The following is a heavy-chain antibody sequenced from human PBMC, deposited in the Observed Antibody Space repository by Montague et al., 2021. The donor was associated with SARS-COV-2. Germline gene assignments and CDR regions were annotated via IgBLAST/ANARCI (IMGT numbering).Heavy chain of an antibody. CDR3: ARIRDYDILTGSYSGFDY. V-gene: IGHV2-70*01. CDR2: IDWXDDK. J-gene: IGHJ4*02. Sequence: PALVKPTQTLTLTCTFSGFSLSTSGMCVSWIRQPPGKALEWHALIDWXDDKYYSTSLKTRLTISKDTSKNQVVLTMTNMDPVDTATYYCARIRDYDILTGSYSGFDYWGQGTLVTVSS. CDR1: GFSLSTSGMC. D-gene: IGHD3-9*01.